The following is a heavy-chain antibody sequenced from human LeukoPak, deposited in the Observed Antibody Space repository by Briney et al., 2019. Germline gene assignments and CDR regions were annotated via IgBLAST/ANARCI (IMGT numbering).Heavy chain of an antibody. CDR2: ISTDGSQT. Sequence: PGGSLRLSCEASGFTFSNYWMHWVRQAPGKGLMWVSQISTDGSQTFYADSVKGRFTISSDNAKNTLFLQMDSLRPEDTAVYYCVRSLRSADFWGQGTLVTVSS. CDR1: GFTFSNYW. CDR3: VRSLRSADF. J-gene: IGHJ4*02. V-gene: IGHV3-74*01.